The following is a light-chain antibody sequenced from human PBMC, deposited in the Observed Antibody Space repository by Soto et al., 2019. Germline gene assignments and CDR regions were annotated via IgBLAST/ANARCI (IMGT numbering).Light chain of an antibody. J-gene: IGKJ5*01. CDR2: GAS. V-gene: IGKV3-20*01. CDR3: QQYGTSRHGT. Sequence: ENVFAQAPSTPYLSPRERATLSCRVVQSVSSSYLAWYQHKPGQAPRLLIYGASSRATGIPDRFSGSGSGTDFTLTISRLEPEDFAVYYCQQYGTSRHGTFGQGTRLEIK. CDR1: QSVSSSY.